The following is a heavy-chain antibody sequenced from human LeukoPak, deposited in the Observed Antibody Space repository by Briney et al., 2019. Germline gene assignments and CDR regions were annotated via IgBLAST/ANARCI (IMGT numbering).Heavy chain of an antibody. CDR3: ARVALPGYDLDY. CDR2: IYYSGST. Sequence: PSETLSLTCTVSGGSISSYYWSWIRHPPGKGLEWIGYIYYSGSTNSNPSLKSRVTISVDTSKNQFSLKLSSVTAADTAVYYCARVALPGYDLDYWGQGTLVTVSS. CDR1: GGSISSYY. J-gene: IGHJ4*02. V-gene: IGHV4-59*01. D-gene: IGHD2-2*01.